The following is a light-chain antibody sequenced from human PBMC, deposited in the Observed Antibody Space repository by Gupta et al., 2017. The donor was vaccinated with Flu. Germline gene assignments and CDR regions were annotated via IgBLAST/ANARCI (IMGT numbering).Light chain of an antibody. J-gene: IGKJ4*01. CDR2: HAS. Sequence: GTLSLSPGERATLSCRASQFVGNNFLAWYHQKPGQAPRLLIYHASNRAPGIPDRFSGSGSGTDFTLTISRLEPEDFAVYHCQQYAASPVTFGGGTKVESK. CDR1: QFVGNNF. V-gene: IGKV3-20*01. CDR3: QQYAASPVT.